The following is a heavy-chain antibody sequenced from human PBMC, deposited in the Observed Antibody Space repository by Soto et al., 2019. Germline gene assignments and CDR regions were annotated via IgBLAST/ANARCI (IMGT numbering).Heavy chain of an antibody. D-gene: IGHD2-21*01. CDR3: ARLGPTVVIVISGFDP. Sequence: PVGSLRLSCASSVFTFSSYGMHCVREAPGKGLEWVAVIWYDGSNKYYADSVKGRFTISRDNHKNTLYLQMKSLRAEDTAVYYCARLGPTVVIVISGFDPWGQGTPVIVSS. CDR1: VFTFSSYG. CDR2: IWYDGSNK. J-gene: IGHJ5*02. V-gene: IGHV3-33*01.